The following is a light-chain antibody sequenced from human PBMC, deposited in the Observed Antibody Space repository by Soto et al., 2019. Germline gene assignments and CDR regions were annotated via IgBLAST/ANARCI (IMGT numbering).Light chain of an antibody. CDR3: QQRSNWPWT. CDR2: WAS. V-gene: IGKV4-1*01. CDR1: QSLFYSYNNYNY. Sequence: IVMTQSPDSLAVSLGERATINCKSSQSLFYSYNNYNYLAWYQQKPGQPPKVLIYWASTRASGVPDRFSGSGSGTDFTLTISSLEPEDFAVYYCQQRSNWPWTFGQGTKVEIK. J-gene: IGKJ1*01.